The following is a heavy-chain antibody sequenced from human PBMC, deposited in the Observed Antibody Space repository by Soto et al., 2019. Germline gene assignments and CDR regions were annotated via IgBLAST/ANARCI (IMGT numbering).Heavy chain of an antibody. CDR1: GGSISSYY. CDR3: ARRRGFSSKGYFDY. Sequence: QVQLQESGPGLVKPSETLSLTCTVSGGSISSYYWSWIRQPPGKGLEWIGYIYYSGSTNYNPSLKSRVTISVDTSKNQCSLKLNSVTAADTAVYYCARRRGFSSKGYFDYWGQGTLVTVSS. CDR2: IYYSGST. D-gene: IGHD3-10*01. J-gene: IGHJ4*02. V-gene: IGHV4-59*08.